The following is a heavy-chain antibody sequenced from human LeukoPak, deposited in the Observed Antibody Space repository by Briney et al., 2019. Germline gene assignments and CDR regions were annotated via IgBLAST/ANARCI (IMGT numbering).Heavy chain of an antibody. J-gene: IGHJ5*02. CDR1: GGSFRTYP. V-gene: IGHV1-69*05. CDR2: LTQFFRRT. Sequence: SVKVSCKASGGSFRTYPISWVRQAPGQGLEWMGGLTQFFRRTNYTQKFQGRLTITTDESSSTAYMELSDLTSDDTAIYYCATSESGRSWDWFAPWGQGTLVTVSS. D-gene: IGHD3-10*01. CDR3: ATSESGRSWDWFAP.